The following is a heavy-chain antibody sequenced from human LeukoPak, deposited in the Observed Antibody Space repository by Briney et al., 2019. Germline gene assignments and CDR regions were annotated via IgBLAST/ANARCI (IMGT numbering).Heavy chain of an antibody. V-gene: IGHV4-34*01. J-gene: IGHJ4*02. CDR2: INHSGST. CDR1: GGSFSGYY. CDR3: ARGGGSIVPLGY. D-gene: IGHD6-6*01. Sequence: PSETLSLTCAVYGGSFSGYYWSWIRQPPGKGLEWIGEINHSGSTNYNPSLKSRVTISVDTFKNQFSLKLSSVTAADTAVYYCARGGGSIVPLGYWGQGTLVTVSS.